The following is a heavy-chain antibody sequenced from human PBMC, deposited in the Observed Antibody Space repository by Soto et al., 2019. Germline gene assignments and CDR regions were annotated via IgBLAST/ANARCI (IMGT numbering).Heavy chain of an antibody. CDR2: IIPIFGTA. Sequence: QVQLVPSGAEVKKPGSSVKVSCKASGGTFSSYAISWVRQAPGQGLEWMGGIIPIFGTANYAQKFQGRVTITADKSTSTAYMELSSLRSEDTAVYYCARDNSVTIFGVVDDYYYGMDVWGQGTTVTVSS. J-gene: IGHJ6*02. D-gene: IGHD3-3*01. CDR3: ARDNSVTIFGVVDDYYYGMDV. CDR1: GGTFSSYA. V-gene: IGHV1-69*06.